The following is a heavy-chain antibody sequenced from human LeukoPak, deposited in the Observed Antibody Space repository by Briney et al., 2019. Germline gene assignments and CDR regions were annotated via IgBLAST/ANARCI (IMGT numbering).Heavy chain of an antibody. CDR3: ARDWWYGDYSIGNN. V-gene: IGHV1-18*01. CDR2: ISGYNGNT. Sequence: ASVKVSCKASGYTFTTYGISCVRQAPEQGLEWMGWISGYNGNTKYAQNFQGRVTVSTDTSTTPAYMELRSLRSDDTAVYYGARDWWYGDYSIGNNWGQGTLVTVSS. CDR1: GYTFTTYG. J-gene: IGHJ4*02. D-gene: IGHD4-17*01.